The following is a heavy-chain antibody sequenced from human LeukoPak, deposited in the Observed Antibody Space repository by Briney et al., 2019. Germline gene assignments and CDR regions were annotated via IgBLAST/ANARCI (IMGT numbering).Heavy chain of an antibody. Sequence: GASVKVSCKASGYTFTGYYMHWVRQAPGQGLEWMGWINPNSGGTNYAQKFQGRVTMTRDTSISTAYMELSRLRSDDTAVYYCARRIMYSYGTYDYWGQGTLVTVSS. D-gene: IGHD5-18*01. J-gene: IGHJ4*02. CDR2: INPNSGGT. CDR1: GYTFTGYY. V-gene: IGHV1-2*02. CDR3: ARRIMYSYGTYDY.